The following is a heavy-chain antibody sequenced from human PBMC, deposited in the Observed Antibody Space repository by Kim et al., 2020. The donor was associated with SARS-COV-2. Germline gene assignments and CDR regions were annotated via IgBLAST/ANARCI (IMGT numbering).Heavy chain of an antibody. CDR1: GFTFSDYY. CDR2: ISSSGSTI. J-gene: IGHJ4*01. CDR3: ARGSDYVWGRYRPLGDY. V-gene: IGHV3-11*01. D-gene: IGHD3-16*02. Sequence: GGSLRLSCAASGFTFSDYYMSWIRQAPGKGLEWVSYISSSGSTIYYADSVKGRFTISRDNAKNSLYLQMNSLRAEDTAVYYCARGSDYVWGRYRPLGDYWGHGTLVTLSS.